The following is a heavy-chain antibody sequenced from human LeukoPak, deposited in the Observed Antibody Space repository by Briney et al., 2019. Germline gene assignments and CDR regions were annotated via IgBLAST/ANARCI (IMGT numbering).Heavy chain of an antibody. CDR3: ARLIAEVGGGTNYFDT. D-gene: IGHD2-21*01. CDR1: GGSVTTSY. CDR2: VYISGDT. Sequence: PSETLSLTCTVSGGSVTTSYWSWIRQSAGEGLEWIGRVYISGDTKYNPSLKSRVIMSLDASKNQFFLSLRSVTAAATAEYYCARLIAEVGGGTNYFDTWGQGTLVTVSS. V-gene: IGHV4-4*07. J-gene: IGHJ4*02.